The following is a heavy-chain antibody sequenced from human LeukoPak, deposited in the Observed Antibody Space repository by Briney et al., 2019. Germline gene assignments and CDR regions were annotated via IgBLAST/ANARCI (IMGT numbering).Heavy chain of an antibody. V-gene: IGHV3-66*01. D-gene: IGHD3-22*01. J-gene: IGHJ4*02. CDR1: GFTVSSNY. CDR2: IYSGGST. CDR3: ARGHDYDSSVAY. Sequence: GGSLRLCCAASGFTVSSNYMSWVRQAPGKGLDWVSVIYSGGSTYYADSVKGRFTISRDNSKNTLYLQMNSLRAEDTAVYYCARGHDYDSSVAYWGQGTLVTVSS.